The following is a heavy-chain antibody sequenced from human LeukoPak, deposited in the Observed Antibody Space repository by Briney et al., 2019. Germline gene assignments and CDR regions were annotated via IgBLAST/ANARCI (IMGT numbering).Heavy chain of an antibody. CDR1: GYAFTTNW. V-gene: IGHV5-51*01. Sequence: GESLKISCRGSGYAFTTNWIGWVRQMPGKGLEWMGIIYPADSDTRYSPSFQGQVTISADKSISTAYLQWNSLKASDTAMYYCARPGYSGSLEYWGQGTLVTVSS. D-gene: IGHD1-26*01. CDR3: ARPGYSGSLEY. CDR2: IYPADSDT. J-gene: IGHJ4*02.